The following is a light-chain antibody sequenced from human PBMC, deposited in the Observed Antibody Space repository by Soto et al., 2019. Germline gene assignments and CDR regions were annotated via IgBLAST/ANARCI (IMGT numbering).Light chain of an antibody. CDR2: AAS. CDR1: QTISSY. Sequence: DIEITQSPSSLSASVGDRVTITCRASQTISSYLNWYQQKPGKAPKLLIYAASILQSGVPSRFSGSVSGTDFTLTISSLQPEDFATYYCQQTYKSVTFVGGTKVDIK. CDR3: QQTYKSVT. J-gene: IGKJ4*01. V-gene: IGKV1-39*01.